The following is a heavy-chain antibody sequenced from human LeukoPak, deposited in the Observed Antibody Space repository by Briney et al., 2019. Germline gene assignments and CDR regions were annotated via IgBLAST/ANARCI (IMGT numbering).Heavy chain of an antibody. J-gene: IGHJ5*02. CDR2: LYYSGST. CDR3: ARYEEWFDP. D-gene: IGHD3-16*01. Sequence: PSETLSLTCTVSGGSISSYYWSWIRQPPGKGLEWIAYLYYSGSTNYNPSLKSRVAISVDTSKNQFSLKLSSVTAADTAVYYCARYEEWFDPWGQGTLVTVSS. CDR1: GGSISSYY. V-gene: IGHV4-59*01.